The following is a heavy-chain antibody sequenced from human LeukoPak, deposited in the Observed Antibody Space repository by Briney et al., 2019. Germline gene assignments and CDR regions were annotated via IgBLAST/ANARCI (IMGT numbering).Heavy chain of an antibody. CDR1: GGSFSGYY. V-gene: IGHV4-34*01. CDR3: ARSGSSSWYSH. CDR2: INHSGST. D-gene: IGHD6-13*01. Sequence: PSETLSLTCAVYGGSFSGYYWSWIRQPPGKGLEWMGEINHSGSTNYNPSLKSRVTISVDTSKNQFSLKLSSVTAADTAVYYCARSGSSSWYSHWGQGTLVTVSS. J-gene: IGHJ4*02.